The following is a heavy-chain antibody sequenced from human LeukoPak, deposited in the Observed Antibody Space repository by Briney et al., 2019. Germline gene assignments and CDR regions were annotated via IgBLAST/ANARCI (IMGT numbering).Heavy chain of an antibody. D-gene: IGHD3-16*01. J-gene: IGHJ3*01. V-gene: IGHV4-34*01. CDR3: ARPYEWGSPEAFDV. CDR2: INHSGST. Sequence: SETLSLTCAVYDGSFSGYYWSWIRQPPGKGLEWIGEINHSGSTNYNPSLKSRVTISVDTSKNQFSLKLSSVTAADTAVYYCARPYEWGSPEAFDVWGQGTMVTVSS. CDR1: DGSFSGYY.